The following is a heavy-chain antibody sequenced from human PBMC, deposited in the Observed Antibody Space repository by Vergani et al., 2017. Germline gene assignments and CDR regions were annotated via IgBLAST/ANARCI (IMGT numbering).Heavy chain of an antibody. V-gene: IGHV4-61*10. CDR2: IYYSGST. J-gene: IGHJ6*02. CDR3: ARAILTGFWPYYYYYGMDV. CDR1: GGSVSSGSYY. D-gene: IGHD3-9*01. Sequence: QVQLQESGPGLVKPSETLSLTCTVSGGSVSSGSYYWSWIRQPAGKGLEWIGYIYYSGSTNYNPSLKSRVTISVDTSKNQFSLKLSSVTAADTAVYYCARAILTGFWPYYYYYGMDVWGQGTTVTVSS.